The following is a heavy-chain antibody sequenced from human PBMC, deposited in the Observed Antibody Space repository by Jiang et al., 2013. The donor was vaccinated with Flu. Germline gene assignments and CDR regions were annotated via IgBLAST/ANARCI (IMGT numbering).Heavy chain of an antibody. CDR1: GYTFTSYV. CDR3: ARDSAGRKDFDY. D-gene: IGHD6-13*01. CDR2: INTGNGNT. J-gene: IGHJ4*02. V-gene: IGHV1-3*04. Sequence: GAEVKKPGASVKVSCKASGYTFTSYVIHWVRQAPGQGLEWLGWINTGNGNTKNSQKFQGRVAITRDTSATTVYMELSSLRSEDTAVYYCARDSAGRKDFDYWGQGALVTVSS.